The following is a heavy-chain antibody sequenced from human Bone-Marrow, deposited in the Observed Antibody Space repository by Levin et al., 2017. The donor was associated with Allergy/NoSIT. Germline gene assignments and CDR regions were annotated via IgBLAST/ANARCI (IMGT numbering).Heavy chain of an antibody. Sequence: SGPTLVKPTQTLTLTCTFSGFSLSSSGMCVSWIRQPPGKALEWLARIDWDDDKYYSTSLKTRLTISKDTSKNQVVLTMTNMDPVDTATYYCARHSGGSCSNWFDPWGQGTLVTVSS. J-gene: IGHJ5*02. CDR1: GFSLSSSGMC. V-gene: IGHV2-70*11. CDR2: IDWDDDK. CDR3: ARHSGGSCSNWFDP. D-gene: IGHD2-15*01.